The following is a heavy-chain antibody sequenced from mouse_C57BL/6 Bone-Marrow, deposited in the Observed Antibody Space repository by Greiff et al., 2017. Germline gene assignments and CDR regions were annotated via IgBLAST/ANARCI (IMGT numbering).Heavy chain of an antibody. CDR1: GYSFTGYF. CDR2: INPYNGDT. J-gene: IGHJ1*03. CDR3: ARKGVFGYYGSSYRWYFDV. Sequence: EVQLQQSGPELVKPGDSVKISCKASGYSFTGYFMNWVMQSHGKSLEWIGRINPYNGDTFYNQKFKGKATLTVDKSSSTAHMELRSLTSEDSAVXYCARKGVFGYYGSSYRWYFDVWGTGTTVTVSS. D-gene: IGHD1-1*01. V-gene: IGHV1-20*01.